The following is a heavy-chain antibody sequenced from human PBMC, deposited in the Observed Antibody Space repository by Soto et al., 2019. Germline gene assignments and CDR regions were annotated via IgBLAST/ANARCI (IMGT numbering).Heavy chain of an antibody. V-gene: IGHV4-4*07. J-gene: IGHJ4*02. CDR3: AREGSYSAYNFAHGIQLWSFDF. CDR2: IFSSGST. D-gene: IGHD5-12*01. CDR1: GGTINTFY. Sequence: LETLPLTCTVSGGTINTFYWIWVRQPAGKGLEWIGRIFSSGSTSFNPSLESRVAMSVDTSKSHFSLNLSSVTAADMAVYYCAREGSYSAYNFAHGIQLWSFDFWGQGALVTVSS.